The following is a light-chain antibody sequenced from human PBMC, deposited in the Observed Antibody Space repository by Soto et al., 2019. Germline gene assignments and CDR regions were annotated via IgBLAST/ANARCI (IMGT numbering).Light chain of an antibody. CDR3: AAWDDSLTGVI. Sequence: QSVLTQPPSASGTPGQRVTLSCSGSSSSIGSNYVYWYRQFPGTAPKLLIHRDNQRPSGVPDRFAGSKSGSSASLAISGLRSEDEADYYCAAWDDSLTGVIFGGGTKLTVL. V-gene: IGLV1-47*01. CDR2: RDN. J-gene: IGLJ2*01. CDR1: SSSIGSNY.